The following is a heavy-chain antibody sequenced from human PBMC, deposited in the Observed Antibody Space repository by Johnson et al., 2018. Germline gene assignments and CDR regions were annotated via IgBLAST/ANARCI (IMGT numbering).Heavy chain of an antibody. CDR2: SYPGDSET. V-gene: IGHV5-51*01. CDR1: GYSFTSHW. J-gene: IGHJ1*01. CDR3: AGHYGGTGYFQH. Sequence: EVQLVESGAEVKKPGESLKISCKGSGYSFTSHWVAWVRQMPGKGLEWMGISYPGDSETRYSPTFQGQVIISADKSISTAYQQWSRLKASDTAMYYCAGHYGGTGYFQHWGQGTLVTVSS. D-gene: IGHD4-23*01.